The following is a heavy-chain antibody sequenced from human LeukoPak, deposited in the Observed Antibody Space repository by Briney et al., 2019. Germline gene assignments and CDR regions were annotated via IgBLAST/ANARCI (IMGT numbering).Heavy chain of an antibody. V-gene: IGHV1-2*02. CDR1: GYTFTGYY. CDR2: INPNSGGT. CDR3: ARGAVTGVYYYGMDV. D-gene: IGHD2-21*02. J-gene: IGHJ6*02. Sequence: ASVKVSCKASGYTFTGYYMHWVRQAPGQGLEWMGWINPNSGGTNYAQKFQGRVTMTRDTSISTAYMELSRLRSDDTAVYYCARGAVTGVYYYGMDVWGQGTTATVSS.